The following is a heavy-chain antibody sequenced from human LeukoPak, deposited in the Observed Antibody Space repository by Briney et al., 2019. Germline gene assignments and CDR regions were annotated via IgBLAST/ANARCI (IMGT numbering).Heavy chain of an antibody. V-gene: IGHV4-39*01. J-gene: IGHJ4*02. CDR3: ARPLMVRGVNAYYFDY. Sequence: SETLSLTCTVSGGSISSSSYYWGWLRQPPGTGLEWLGSIYYSGSTYYNPSLKSRVTISVDTSKNQFSLKLSSVTAADTAVYYCARPLMVRGVNAYYFDYWGQGTLVTVSS. CDR1: GGSISSSSYY. D-gene: IGHD3-10*01. CDR2: IYYSGST.